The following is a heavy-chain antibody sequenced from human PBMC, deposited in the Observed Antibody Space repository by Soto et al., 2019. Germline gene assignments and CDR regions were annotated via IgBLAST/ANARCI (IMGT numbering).Heavy chain of an antibody. V-gene: IGHV1-46*01. D-gene: IGHD1-1*01. CDR2: LNPFGGRV. J-gene: IGHJ4*02. Sequence: QVQLVQSGAEVKTPGASVTVSCKTSGYAFTDSFIHWLRQAPGHGLEWMGMLNPFGGRVTYAQTFQGIVTMTKDTSANTVYLELNSLVPEQTCVYYCARARIGTLNVLDYWGQGTLVSVSS. CDR1: GYAFTDSF. CDR3: ARARIGTLNVLDY.